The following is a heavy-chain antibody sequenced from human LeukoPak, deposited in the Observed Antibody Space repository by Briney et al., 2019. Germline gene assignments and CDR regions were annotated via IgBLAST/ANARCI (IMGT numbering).Heavy chain of an antibody. CDR1: VGSFSSSSYY. D-gene: IGHD3-3*02. V-gene: IGHV4-39*07. Sequence: SETLSLTCTVSVGSFSSSSYYWSWICQPPGKGLEWIGEISQSGSTHYIPSLKSRVTISRDTFKNQFSLNLTSVTAADTAVYHCVRGATGNAFQTWGPGTMVTVSS. CDR2: ISQSGST. J-gene: IGHJ3*01. CDR3: VRGATGNAFQT.